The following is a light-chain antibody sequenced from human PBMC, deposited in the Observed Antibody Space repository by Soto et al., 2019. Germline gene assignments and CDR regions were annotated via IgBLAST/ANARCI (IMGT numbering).Light chain of an antibody. CDR3: QQYNKWPLT. Sequence: EIVLTQSPGTLSLSPGERATLSCRASQFVSSNSLAWYQQKRGQAPRLLIHDASSRATGIPDRFSGSGSGSDFTLTISSLQSEDFAVYYCQQYNKWPLTFGPGTRLEIK. V-gene: IGKV3D-15*01. J-gene: IGKJ5*01. CDR2: DAS. CDR1: QFVSSNS.